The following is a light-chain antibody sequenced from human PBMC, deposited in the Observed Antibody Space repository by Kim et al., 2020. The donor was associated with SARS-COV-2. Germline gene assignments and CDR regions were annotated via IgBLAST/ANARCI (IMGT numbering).Light chain of an antibody. Sequence: VTLSCTGNASTRGTSYEVHWYQQFPGAAPKFLIYGNDNRPSGVPDRFSGSKSGTSASLAITGLQPEDEADYYCQSYDNSLSGYVFGTGTKVTVL. CDR1: ASTRGTSYE. V-gene: IGLV1-40*01. J-gene: IGLJ1*01. CDR2: GND. CDR3: QSYDNSLSGYV.